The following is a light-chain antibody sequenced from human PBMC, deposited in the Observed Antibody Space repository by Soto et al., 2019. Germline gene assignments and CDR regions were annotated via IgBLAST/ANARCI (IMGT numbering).Light chain of an antibody. CDR1: QSVSGSY. J-gene: IGKJ2*01. CDR3: QHYVSSPLYT. V-gene: IGKV3-20*01. CDR2: DTS. Sequence: EVVLTQSPGTLSFSPGERATLSCRASQSVSGSYLAWYQQKPGQAPRLLIYDTSNRATRIPDRFSGSGSGTDFTLTISRLEREDFAVYYCQHYVSSPLYTFGQGTKLQIK.